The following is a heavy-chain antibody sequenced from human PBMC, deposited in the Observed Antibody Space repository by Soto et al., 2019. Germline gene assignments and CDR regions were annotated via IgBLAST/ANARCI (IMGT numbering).Heavy chain of an antibody. Sequence: SETLSLTCAVYGGSFSGYYWSWIRQPPGKGLEWIGEINHSGSTNYNPSLKSRVTISVDTSKNQFSLKLSSVTAADTAVYYCARRHYYDSSGYYYSFLDHFDYWGQGTLVTV. CDR2: INHSGST. CDR3: ARRHYYDSSGYYYSFLDHFDY. CDR1: GGSFSGYY. V-gene: IGHV4-34*01. J-gene: IGHJ4*02. D-gene: IGHD3-22*01.